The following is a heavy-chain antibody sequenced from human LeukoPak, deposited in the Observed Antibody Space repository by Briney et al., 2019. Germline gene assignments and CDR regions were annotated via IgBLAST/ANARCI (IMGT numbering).Heavy chain of an antibody. CDR2: ISSSSTTI. CDR1: GLSITSYS. J-gene: IGHJ4*02. CDR3: ARLTVVTATRSLDY. V-gene: IGHV3-48*02. D-gene: IGHD2-21*02. Sequence: GGSLRLSCAASGLSITSYSMNWVRQAPGKGLEWVSHISSSSTTIDYADSVKGRFTISRDNAKNSPYLQMNSLRDEDTAVYYCARLTVVTATRSLDYWGQGTLVTVSS.